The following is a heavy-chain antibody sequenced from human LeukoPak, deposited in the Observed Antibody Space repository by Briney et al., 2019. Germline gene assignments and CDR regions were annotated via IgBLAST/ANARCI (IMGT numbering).Heavy chain of an antibody. CDR3: ARQVGHRIAAAPRLRGFDY. D-gene: IGHD6-13*01. CDR1: GGSFSGYY. V-gene: IGHV4-34*01. J-gene: IGHJ4*02. CDR2: INHSGST. Sequence: SETLSLTCAVYGGSFSGYYWSWIRQPPGKGLEWIGEINHSGSTNYNPSLKSRVTISVDTSKNQFSLKLSSVTAADTAVYYCARQVGHRIAAAPRLRGFDYWGQGTLVTVSS.